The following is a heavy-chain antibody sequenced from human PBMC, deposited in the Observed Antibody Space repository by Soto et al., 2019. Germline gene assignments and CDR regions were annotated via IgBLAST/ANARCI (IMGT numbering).Heavy chain of an antibody. CDR3: AKRATGTYFDY. CDR2: ISGSGSST. D-gene: IGHD1-1*01. V-gene: IGHV3-23*01. Sequence: GGSLRLSCAASGFTFSSYAMSWVRQAPGKGLEWVSVISGSGSSTYYADSVKGRFTISRDNSKNTLYLQMDSLRAEDTAVYYCAKRATGTYFDYWGQGTLVTVSS. J-gene: IGHJ4*02. CDR1: GFTFSSYA.